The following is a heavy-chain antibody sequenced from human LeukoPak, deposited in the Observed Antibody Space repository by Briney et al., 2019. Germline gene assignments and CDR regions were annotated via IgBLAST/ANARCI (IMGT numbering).Heavy chain of an antibody. CDR1: GFTFSSSA. J-gene: IGHJ4*02. Sequence: GGSLTLSCAASGFTFSSSAMSWVRQAPGKGLEWVSAISGSGGSTYYADSVKGRFTISRDNSKNTLYLQMNSLRAEDTAVYYCAGDYYDRGFDYWGQGTLVTVS. V-gene: IGHV3-23*01. D-gene: IGHD3-22*01. CDR2: ISGSGGST. CDR3: AGDYYDRGFDY.